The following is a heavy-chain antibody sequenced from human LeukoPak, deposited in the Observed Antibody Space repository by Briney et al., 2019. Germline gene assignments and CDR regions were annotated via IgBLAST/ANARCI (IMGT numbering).Heavy chain of an antibody. CDR1: GGSISTYY. D-gene: IGHD2-15*01. Sequence: SETLSLTSTVSGGSISTYYRSWIWQPPGKVLAWIGYVYYGGSTSYSPSLKSRVTISVDTSKNQFSLKLSSVTAADTAVYYCARGSGCSAGSCSADYWGQGTLVTVSS. J-gene: IGHJ4*02. V-gene: IGHV4-59*01. CDR3: ARGSGCSAGSCSADY. CDR2: VYYGGST.